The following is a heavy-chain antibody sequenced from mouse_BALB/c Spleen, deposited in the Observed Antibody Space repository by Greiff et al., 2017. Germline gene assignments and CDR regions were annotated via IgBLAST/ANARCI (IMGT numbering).Heavy chain of an antibody. V-gene: IGHV5-6-4*01. CDR3: TRDRYDYDGYFDY. CDR2: ISSGGSYT. CDR1: GFTFSSYT. D-gene: IGHD2-4*01. Sequence: EVQGVESGGGLVKPGGSLKLSCAASGFTFSSYTMSWVRQTPEKRLEWVATISSGGSYTYYPDSVKGRFTISRDNAKNTLYLQMSRLKSEDTAMYYCTRDRYDYDGYFDYWGQGTTLTVSS. J-gene: IGHJ2*01.